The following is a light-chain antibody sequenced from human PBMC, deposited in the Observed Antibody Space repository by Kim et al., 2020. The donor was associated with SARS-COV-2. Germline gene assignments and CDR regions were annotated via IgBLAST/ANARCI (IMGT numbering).Light chain of an antibody. V-gene: IGKV1-33*01. CDR1: QGVGTY. J-gene: IGKJ4*01. CDR2: DAS. Sequence: DIQMTQSPASVSASIGDSLTITCQASQGVGTYLNWYHQKPGEAPNLVIYDASNLQTGVPPRFSGRGSGTHFTLIINSVQSEDVGTYCCQQFDDLPLTVGGGTKVDVK. CDR3: QQFDDLPLT.